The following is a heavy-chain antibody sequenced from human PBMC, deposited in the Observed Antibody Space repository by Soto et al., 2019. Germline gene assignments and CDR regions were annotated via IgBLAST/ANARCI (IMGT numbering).Heavy chain of an antibody. Sequence: GASVKVSCKASGYTFTSYGISWVRQAPGQGLEWMGWISAYNGNTSYAQRLQGRVTMTTDTSTSTAYMELRSLRSDDTAVYYCARDSLEVYYYYYYMDVWGKGTTVTVSS. V-gene: IGHV1-18*01. CDR3: ARDSLEVYYYYYYMDV. CDR2: ISAYNGNT. J-gene: IGHJ6*03. CDR1: GYTFTSYG.